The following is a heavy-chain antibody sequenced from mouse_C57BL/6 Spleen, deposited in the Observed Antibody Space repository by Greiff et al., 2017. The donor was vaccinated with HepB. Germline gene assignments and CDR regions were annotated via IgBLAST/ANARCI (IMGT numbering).Heavy chain of an antibody. CDR3: ARMGGNDVENWFAY. CDR1: GYTFTSYG. Sequence: VQLQQSGAELARPGASVKLSCKASGYTFTSYGISWVKQRTGQGLEWIGEIYPRSGNTYYNEKFKGKATLTADKSSSTAYMELRSLTSEDSAVYFCARMGGNDVENWFAYWGQGTLVTVSA. D-gene: IGHD2-2*01. J-gene: IGHJ3*01. CDR2: IYPRSGNT. V-gene: IGHV1-81*01.